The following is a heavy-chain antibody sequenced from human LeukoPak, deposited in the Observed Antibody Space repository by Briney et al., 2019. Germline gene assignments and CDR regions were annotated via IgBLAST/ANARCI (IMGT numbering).Heavy chain of an antibody. CDR2: IYSGESGT. Sequence: GESLTLSCKGSGYSFTNYWIGWVRQMPGKGLEWMGIIYSGESGTSYSPAFQGQGPISADKSISAAYLQWRSLKVSDTAIYYCARMGYDSSGYYYPYYFDYWGQGTLVTVSS. CDR3: ARMGYDSSGYYYPYYFDY. V-gene: IGHV5-51*01. D-gene: IGHD3-22*01. J-gene: IGHJ4*02. CDR1: GYSFTNYW.